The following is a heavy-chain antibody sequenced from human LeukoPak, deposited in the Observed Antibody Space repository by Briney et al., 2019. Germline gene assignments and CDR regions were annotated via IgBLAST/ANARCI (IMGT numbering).Heavy chain of an antibody. CDR1: GGTFSSYA. J-gene: IGHJ6*03. CDR3: AREKRELSGAVAGNPYYYYYMDV. V-gene: IGHV1-69*06. Sequence: ASVKVSCKASGGTFSSYAISWVRQAPGQGLEWMGGIIPIFGTANYAQKFQGRVTITADKSTSTAYMELSSLRSEDTAVYYCAREKRELSGAVAGNPYYYYYMDVWGKGTTVTVSS. D-gene: IGHD6-19*01. CDR2: IIPIFGTA.